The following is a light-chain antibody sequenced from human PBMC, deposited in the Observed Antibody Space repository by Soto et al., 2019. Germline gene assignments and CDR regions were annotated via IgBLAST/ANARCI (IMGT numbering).Light chain of an antibody. CDR3: HSYDSSLSGSEV. CDR2: EVV. Sequence: QSVLTQPPSASGSPGQSVTISCTGTKNDIGVYDFVSWYQHHPGKAPRLIIYEVVQRPSGVPDRFSGSKSGTSASLAITGLQAEDEADYYCHSYDSSLSGSEVFGTGTKVTVL. V-gene: IGLV2-8*01. CDR1: KNDIGVYDF. J-gene: IGLJ1*01.